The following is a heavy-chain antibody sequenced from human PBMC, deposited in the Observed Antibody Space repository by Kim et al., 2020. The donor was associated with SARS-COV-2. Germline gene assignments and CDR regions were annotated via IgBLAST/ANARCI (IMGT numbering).Heavy chain of an antibody. CDR2: IIPIFGTA. V-gene: IGHV1-69*13. J-gene: IGHJ4*02. CDR1: GGTFSSYA. Sequence: SVKVSCKASGGTFSSYAISWVRQAPGQGLEWMGGIIPIFGTANYAQKFQGRVTITADESTSTAYMELSSLRSEDTAVYYCARVTSFASRGVGEDYYDSSGYYYDGGGYWGQGTLVTVSS. D-gene: IGHD3-22*01. CDR3: ARVTSFASRGVGEDYYDSSGYYYDGGGY.